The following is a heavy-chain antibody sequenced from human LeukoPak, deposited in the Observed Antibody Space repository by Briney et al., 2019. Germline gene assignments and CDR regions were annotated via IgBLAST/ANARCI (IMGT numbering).Heavy chain of an antibody. CDR3: ASSDPYSSSWYYFDY. J-gene: IGHJ4*02. CDR2: IKQDGSEK. CDR1: GFTFSSYW. Sequence: PGGSLRLSCAASGFTFSSYWMSWVRQAPGKGLEWVANIKQDGSEKYYVDSVKGRFTISRDNAKNSLYLQMNSLRAEDTAVYYCASSDPYSSSWYYFDYWGQGTLVTVSS. V-gene: IGHV3-7*01. D-gene: IGHD6-13*01.